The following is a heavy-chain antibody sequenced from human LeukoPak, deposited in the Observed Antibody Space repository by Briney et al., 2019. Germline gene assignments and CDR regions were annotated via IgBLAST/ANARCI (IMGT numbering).Heavy chain of an antibody. D-gene: IGHD2-15*01. CDR2: IYSGGST. V-gene: IGHV3-66*02. Sequence: GGSLRLSCVASGFSVSSNYMTWVRQAPGKGLEWVSVIYSGGSTYYADSVKGRFTISSDNSKNTLFLKMNSLRPEDTAVFYCARTRSYCSGGTCYSDSLTPRDYGMDVWGQGTTVTVSS. CDR3: ARTRSYCSGGTCYSDSLTPRDYGMDV. CDR1: GFSVSSNY. J-gene: IGHJ6*02.